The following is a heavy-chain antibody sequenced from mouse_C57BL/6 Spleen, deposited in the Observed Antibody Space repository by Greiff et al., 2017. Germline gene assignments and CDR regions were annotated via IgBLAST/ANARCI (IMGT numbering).Heavy chain of an antibody. D-gene: IGHD1-1*01. CDR1: GFTFSDYG. CDR3: ARSSYYSGSSPYYFDY. Sequence: EVQGVESGGGLVKPGGSLKLSCAASGFTFSDYGMHWVRQAPEKGLEWVAYISSGSSTIYYADTVKGRFTISRDNAKNTLFLQMTSRRSEDTAMYYCARSSYYSGSSPYYFDYWGQGTTLTVSS. CDR2: ISSGSSTI. V-gene: IGHV5-17*01. J-gene: IGHJ2*01.